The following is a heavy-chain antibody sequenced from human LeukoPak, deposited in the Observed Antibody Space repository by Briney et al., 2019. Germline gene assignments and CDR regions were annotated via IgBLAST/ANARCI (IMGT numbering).Heavy chain of an antibody. CDR1: GFTFSSYS. CDR2: IYSGGST. V-gene: IGHV3-53*01. J-gene: IGHJ4*02. D-gene: IGHD5-24*01. Sequence: GGSLRLSCAVSGFTFSSYSMDWVRQAPGKGLEWVSVIYSGGSTYYADSVKGRFTISRDNSKNTLYLQMNSLRAEDTAVYYCARSHWRWLQGVFDYWGQGTLVTVSS. CDR3: ARSHWRWLQGVFDY.